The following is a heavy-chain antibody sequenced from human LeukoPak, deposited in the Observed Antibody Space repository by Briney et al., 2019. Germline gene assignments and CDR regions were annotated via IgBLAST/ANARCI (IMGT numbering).Heavy chain of an antibody. D-gene: IGHD3-10*01. CDR1: GYTFTIYH. Sequence: ASVKVSFKASGYTFTIYHMHWVRQAPGQGLEWMGIINPSGGSTSYAQKFQGRVTMTRDMSTSTVYMELSSLRSEDTAVYYCARSGFGELFFDYWGQGTLVTVSS. CDR2: INPSGGST. CDR3: ARSGFGELFFDY. V-gene: IGHV1-46*01. J-gene: IGHJ4*02.